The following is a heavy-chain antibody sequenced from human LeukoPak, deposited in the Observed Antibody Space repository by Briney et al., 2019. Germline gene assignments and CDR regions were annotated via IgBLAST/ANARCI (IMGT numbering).Heavy chain of an antibody. CDR1: GYIFTSYA. J-gene: IGHJ4*02. CDR2: INTNTGNP. Sequence: ASVKVSRKASGYIFTSYAMNWVRQAPGQGLEWMGGINTNTGNPTYAQGFTGRCVFSLDTSVSTAYLQISSLKAEDTAVYYCARGSSGSLLVDFDYWGQGTLVTVSS. D-gene: IGHD1-26*01. V-gene: IGHV7-4-1*02. CDR3: ARGSSGSLLVDFDY.